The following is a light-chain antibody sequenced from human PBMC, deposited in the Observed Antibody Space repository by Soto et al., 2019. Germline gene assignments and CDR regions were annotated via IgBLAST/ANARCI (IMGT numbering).Light chain of an antibody. J-gene: IGLJ1*01. V-gene: IGLV2-11*01. CDR2: NVI. CDR3: CSYAGSYTYV. CDR1: SSDVGGYNF. Sequence: QSVLTQPRSVSGSPGQSVTISCTGTSSDVGGYNFVSWYQHHPGKAPKLMIYNVIQRPSGVPDRFSASKSGNTASLTISGHQAEDEADYYCCSYAGSYTYVFGTGTKLTVL.